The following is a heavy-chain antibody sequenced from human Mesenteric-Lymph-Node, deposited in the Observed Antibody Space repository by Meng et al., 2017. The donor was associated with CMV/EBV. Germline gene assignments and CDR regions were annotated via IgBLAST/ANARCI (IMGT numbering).Heavy chain of an antibody. Sequence: GESLKISCAASGFTFTGYYVHWVRQAPGQGLEWMGWINPNSGGTNYAQKFQGRVTMTRDTSISTAYMELSRLRSDDTAVYYCARQTTVPFYYYYGMDVWGQGTTVTVSS. CDR2: INPNSGGT. CDR1: GFTFTGYY. CDR3: ARQTTVPFYYYYGMDV. D-gene: IGHD4-17*01. J-gene: IGHJ6*02. V-gene: IGHV1-2*02.